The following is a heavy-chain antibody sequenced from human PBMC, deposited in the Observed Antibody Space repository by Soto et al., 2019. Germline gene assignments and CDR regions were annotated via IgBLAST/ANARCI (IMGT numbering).Heavy chain of an antibody. CDR3: VRGSNGWYGIDY. CDR1: GFTFSNYW. CDR2: ISGDGSST. Sequence: EVQLVESGGGLVQPGGSLGLSCTTSGFTFSNYWMYWFRQVPGKGLVWVSRISGDGSSTYYEDSVKGRVTISRDNAKKTLYLQMNSLRVEDTALYHCVRGSNGWYGIDYWGQGILVTVS. V-gene: IGHV3-74*01. J-gene: IGHJ4*02. D-gene: IGHD6-19*01.